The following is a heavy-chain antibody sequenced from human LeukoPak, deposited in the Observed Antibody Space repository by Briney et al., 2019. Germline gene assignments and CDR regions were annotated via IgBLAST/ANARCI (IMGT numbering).Heavy chain of an antibody. D-gene: IGHD1-26*01. V-gene: IGHV3-7*01. J-gene: IGHJ4*02. CDR2: IQRGGSES. CDR3: ARVGTWELQRVFDY. CDR1: GFTFTDYW. Sequence: GGSLRLSCAASGFTFTDYWMTWVRQVPGKGLERVANIQRGGSESYYVDSVEGRFTLSRENAKKSLYLQMDSLRVEDTAVYYCARVGTWELQRVFDYWGQGTLVTVSS.